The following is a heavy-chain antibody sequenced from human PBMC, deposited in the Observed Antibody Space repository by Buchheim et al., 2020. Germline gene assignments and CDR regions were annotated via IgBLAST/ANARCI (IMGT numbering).Heavy chain of an antibody. CDR1: GFTFSSYW. CDR2: INSDGSST. CDR3: ARMGGFYYYDSGGKGGMDV. J-gene: IGHJ6*02. V-gene: IGHV3-74*01. Sequence: EVQLVESGGGLVQPGGSLRLSCAASGFTFSSYWMHWVRQAPGKGLVWVSRINSDGSSTSYADSVKGRFTISRDNAKNTLYLQMNSLRAEDTAVYYCARMGGFYYYDSGGKGGMDVWGQGTT. D-gene: IGHD3-22*01.